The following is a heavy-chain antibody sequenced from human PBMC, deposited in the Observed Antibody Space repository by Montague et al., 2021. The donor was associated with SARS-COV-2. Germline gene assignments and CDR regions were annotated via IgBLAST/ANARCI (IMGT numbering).Heavy chain of an antibody. D-gene: IGHD3-22*01. J-gene: IGHJ4*02. CDR2: INHGGIT. CDR3: ARGHQGVAMIVVVMIGAEYDFDY. Sequence: SETLSLTCAVYGGSFNDYYWSWIRQPPGKGLEWIGEINHGGITNYSPSLKSRVTISADTSKNQFSLKLKSVTAADTANYYCARGHQGVAMIVVVMIGAEYDFDYWGQGSLVTVSS. CDR1: GGSFNDYY. V-gene: IGHV4-34*01.